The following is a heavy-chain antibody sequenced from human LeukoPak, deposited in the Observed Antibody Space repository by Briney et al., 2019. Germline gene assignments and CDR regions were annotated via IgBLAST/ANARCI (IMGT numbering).Heavy chain of an antibody. CDR3: ARAYCSSTSCSFDY. V-gene: IGHV1-8*03. D-gene: IGHD2-2*01. Sequence: ASVKVSCKASGYTFTSYDINWVRQATGQGLEWMGWMNPNSGNTGYARKFQGRVTITRNTSISTAYMELSSLRSEDTAVYYCARAYCSSTSCSFDYWGQGTLVTVSS. CDR2: MNPNSGNT. CDR1: GYTFTSYD. J-gene: IGHJ4*02.